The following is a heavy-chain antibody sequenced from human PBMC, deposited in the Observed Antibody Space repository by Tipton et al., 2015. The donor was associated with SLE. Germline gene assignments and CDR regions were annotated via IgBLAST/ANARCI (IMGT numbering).Heavy chain of an antibody. Sequence: LRLSCTVSGGSISSGDYYWSWVRQPPGKGLEWIGEIYHSGSTNYNPSLKSRVTISVDTSKNQFSLKLSSVTAADTAVYYCASHLGAVLANWGQGTLVTVSS. D-gene: IGHD6-19*01. CDR3: ASHLGAVLAN. V-gene: IGHV4-61*08. CDR1: GGSISSGDYY. J-gene: IGHJ4*02. CDR2: IYHSGST.